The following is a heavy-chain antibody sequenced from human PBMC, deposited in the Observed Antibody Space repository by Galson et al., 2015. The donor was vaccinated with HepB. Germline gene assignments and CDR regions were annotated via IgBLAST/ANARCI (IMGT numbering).Heavy chain of an antibody. D-gene: IGHD6-19*01. Sequence: SLRLSCAASGFTFSSYAIMWVRQAPGKGLEWVSGMSDNGDNTFYADSVKGRFTISRDISKNTVYLQMHSLRVEDTAVYYGATRSGASGWYSYFQHWGQGTLVTVSS. CDR3: ATRSGASGWYSYFQH. V-gene: IGHV3-23*01. CDR2: MSDNGDNT. J-gene: IGHJ1*01. CDR1: GFTFSSYA.